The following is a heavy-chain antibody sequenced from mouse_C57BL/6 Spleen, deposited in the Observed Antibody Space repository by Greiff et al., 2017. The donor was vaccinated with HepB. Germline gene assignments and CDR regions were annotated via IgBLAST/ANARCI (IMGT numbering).Heavy chain of an antibody. D-gene: IGHD1-1*01. Sequence: DVHLVESGGDLVKPGGSLKLSCAASGFTFSSYGMSWVRQTPDKRLEWVATISSGGSYTYYPDSVKGRFTISRDNAKNTLYLQMSSLKSEDTAMYYCARQGITTVVATRFAYWGQGTLVTVSA. J-gene: IGHJ3*01. V-gene: IGHV5-6*01. CDR1: GFTFSSYG. CDR2: ISSGGSYT. CDR3: ARQGITTVVATRFAY.